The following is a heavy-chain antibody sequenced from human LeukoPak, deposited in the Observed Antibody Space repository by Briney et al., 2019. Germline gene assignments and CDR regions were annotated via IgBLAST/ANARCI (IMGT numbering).Heavy chain of an antibody. J-gene: IGHJ6*02. CDR3: ARDSEPSDFWSGYFPRPYYYYGMDV. CDR1: GFTFSSYG. D-gene: IGHD3-3*01. Sequence: PGGSLRLSCAASGFTFSSYGMQWVRQAPGKGLEWVGVIWYDGSNKYYADSVKGRFTISRDNSKNTLYLQMNSLRAEDTAVYYCARDSEPSDFWSGYFPRPYYYYGMDVWGQGTTVTVSS. CDR2: IWYDGSNK. V-gene: IGHV3-33*01.